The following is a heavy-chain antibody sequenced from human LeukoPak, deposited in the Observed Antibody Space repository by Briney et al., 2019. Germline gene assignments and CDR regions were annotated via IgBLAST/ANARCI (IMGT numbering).Heavy chain of an antibody. J-gene: IGHJ4*02. Sequence: GRSLRLSCAASGFTFSSYAMHWVRQAPGKGLEWVAVISYDGNIKYYTDSVKGRFTISRDNSKNTLYLQMNSLRAEDTAVYYCASGSYYFDYWGQGTLVTVSS. CDR1: GFTFSSYA. V-gene: IGHV3-30*04. D-gene: IGHD1-26*01. CDR2: ISYDGNIK. CDR3: ASGSYYFDY.